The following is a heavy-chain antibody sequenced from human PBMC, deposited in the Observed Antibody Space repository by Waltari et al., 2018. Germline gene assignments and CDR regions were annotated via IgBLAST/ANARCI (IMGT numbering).Heavy chain of an antibody. CDR1: GFTFTDYY. CDR2: FEPEDGET. CDR3: ARGGGWYSSSWYPIDY. D-gene: IGHD6-13*01. J-gene: IGHJ4*02. Sequence: VQLVESGGGVVQPGRSLRLSCAASGFTFTDYYMHWVQQAPGKGLWWMGRFEPEDGETIYAEKFQGRVTITADTSTDTAYMELSSLRSEDTAVYYCARGGGWYSSSWYPIDYWGQGTLVTVSS. V-gene: IGHV1-69-2*01.